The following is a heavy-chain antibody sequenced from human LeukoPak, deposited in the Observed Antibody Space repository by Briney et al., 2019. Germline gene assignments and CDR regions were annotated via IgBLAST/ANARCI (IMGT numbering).Heavy chain of an antibody. J-gene: IGHJ3*02. D-gene: IGHD1-26*01. CDR3: AREVGAPQAFDI. Sequence: GGSLRLSCAASRFTFSNYGVNWVRQAPGKGLEWVSYINSRSSTIYYADSVRGRFTISGDNAKNSLYLQMNSLKAEDTAIYYCAREVGAPQAFDIWGQGTMVTVSS. CDR2: INSRSSTI. CDR1: RFTFSNYG. V-gene: IGHV3-48*01.